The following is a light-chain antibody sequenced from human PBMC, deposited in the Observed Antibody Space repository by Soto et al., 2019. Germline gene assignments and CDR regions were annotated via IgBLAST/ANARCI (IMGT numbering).Light chain of an antibody. CDR3: LLSFCGVRV. CDR1: TGTVTSGHY. CDR2: DTD. V-gene: IGLV7-46*01. J-gene: IGLJ2*01. Sequence: QAVVTQEPSLTVSPGGTVTLTCGSSTGTVTSGHYPSWFQQKPGQAPRTLIYDTDNTHSWTPARFSASLLVGKAALALSGVQAEDEAEYYFLLSFCGVRVFSRGTKVTVL.